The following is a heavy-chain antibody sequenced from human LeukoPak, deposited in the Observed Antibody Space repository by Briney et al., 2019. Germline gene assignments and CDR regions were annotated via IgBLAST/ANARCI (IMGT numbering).Heavy chain of an antibody. CDR1: GYTFTCYY. CDR2: INPNSGGT. V-gene: IGHV1-2*02. Sequence: ASVKVSCKASGYTFTCYYMHWVRQAPGQGLEWMGWINPNSGGTNYAQKFQGRVTMTRDTSISTAYMELSRLRSDDTAMYYCARGGGSGSYYYFDYWGQGTLVTVSS. CDR3: ARGGGSGSYYYFDY. J-gene: IGHJ4*02. D-gene: IGHD3-10*01.